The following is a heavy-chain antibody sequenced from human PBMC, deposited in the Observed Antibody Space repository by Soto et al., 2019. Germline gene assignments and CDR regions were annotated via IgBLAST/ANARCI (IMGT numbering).Heavy chain of an antibody. CDR1: GFSFSTYA. J-gene: IGHJ6*02. CDR2: ISYDGSNQ. V-gene: IGHV3-30-3*01. D-gene: IGHD1-1*01. Sequence: QVQLVESGGGVVQPGRSLRLSCAASGFSFSTYAIHWVRQAPGKGLEWVAVISYDGSNQYYADSVKGRFTISRDNSKNTLYLQMNSLRVEDTAVYYCARHDASSDRIYYYYDIDVWGQGTTVTVSS. CDR3: ARHDASSDRIYYYYDIDV.